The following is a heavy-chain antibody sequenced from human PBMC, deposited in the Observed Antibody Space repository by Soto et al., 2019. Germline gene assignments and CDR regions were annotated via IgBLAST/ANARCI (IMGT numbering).Heavy chain of an antibody. CDR2: IKSKTDGGTT. D-gene: IGHD1-20*01. CDR3: TTDPSSGRKLTGPTDI. J-gene: IGHJ3*02. CDR1: GFTFSNAW. Sequence: GGSLRLSYAASGFTFSNAWMSWVRQAPGKGLEWVGRIKSKTDGGTTDYAAPVKGRFTISRDDSKNTLYLQMNSLKTEDTAVYYCTTDPSSGRKLTGPTDIWGQGTMVTVSS. V-gene: IGHV3-15*01.